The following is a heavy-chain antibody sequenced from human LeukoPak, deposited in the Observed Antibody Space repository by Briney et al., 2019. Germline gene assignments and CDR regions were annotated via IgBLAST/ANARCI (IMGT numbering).Heavy chain of an antibody. D-gene: IGHD6-19*01. J-gene: IGHJ4*02. CDR3: ARLAGADRAVLDY. CDR2: INHSGSS. Sequence: KTSETLSLTCAVYGGSFSGYYCSWIRQPPGKGLEWIGEINHSGSSNYNPSRKSRVTISVVTSKNQFSLTLSSVTAADTAVYYCARLAGADRAVLDYWGQGTLVTVSS. V-gene: IGHV4-34*01. CDR1: GGSFSGYY.